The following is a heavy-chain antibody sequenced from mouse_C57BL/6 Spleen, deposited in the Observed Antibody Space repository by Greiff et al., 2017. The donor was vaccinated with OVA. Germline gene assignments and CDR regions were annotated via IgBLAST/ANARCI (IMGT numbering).Heavy chain of an antibody. CDR1: GFSFNTYA. CDR3: VRHLHYYAMDY. V-gene: IGHV10-1*01. J-gene: IGHJ4*01. Sequence: EVKLVESGGGLVQPKGSLKLSCAASGFSFNTYAMNWVRQAPGKGLEWVARIRSKSNNYATYYADSVKDRFTISRDDSESMLYLQMNNLKTEDTAMYYCVRHLHYYAMDYWGQGTSVTVSS. CDR2: IRSKSNNYAT.